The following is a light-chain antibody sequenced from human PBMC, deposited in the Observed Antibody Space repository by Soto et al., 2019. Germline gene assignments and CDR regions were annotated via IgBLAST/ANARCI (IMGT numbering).Light chain of an antibody. CDR3: QTWGTGVQL. CDR1: SGHGSYA. J-gene: IGLJ2*01. Sequence: SASASLGASVKLTCTLTSGHGSYAIAWHQQQPEKGPRYLMKVNGDGSHSKGDGIPDRFSGSSSGAERYLTISSLQSEDEADYYCQTWGTGVQLFGGGTKLTVL. V-gene: IGLV4-69*01. CDR2: VNGDGSH.